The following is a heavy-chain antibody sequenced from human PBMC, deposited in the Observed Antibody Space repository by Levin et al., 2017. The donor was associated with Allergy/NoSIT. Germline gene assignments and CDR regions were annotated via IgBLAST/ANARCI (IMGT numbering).Heavy chain of an antibody. V-gene: IGHV1-24*01. CDR3: ATLTIGIAALGGWFDP. CDR2: FDPEDGET. Sequence: GESLKISCKVSGYTLTELSMHWVRQAPGKGLEWMGGFDPEDGETIYAQKFQGRVTMTEDTSTDTAYMELSSLRSEDTAVYYCATLTIGIAALGGWFDPWGQGTLVTVSS. CDR1: GYTLTELS. D-gene: IGHD6-6*01. J-gene: IGHJ5*02.